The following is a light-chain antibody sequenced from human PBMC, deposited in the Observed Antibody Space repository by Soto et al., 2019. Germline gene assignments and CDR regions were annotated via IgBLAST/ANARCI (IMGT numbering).Light chain of an antibody. J-gene: IGKJ4*01. Sequence: ETVLTQSPATLSLSPGARATLSCRASQSVSVYLAWYQQKPGQAPRLLIYDTSNRAAGVPARFSGSGSGTDFTLTISSLEPEDFAVYYCQQRRYWPLTFGGGTKVEIK. CDR3: QQRRYWPLT. V-gene: IGKV3-11*01. CDR2: DTS. CDR1: QSVSVY.